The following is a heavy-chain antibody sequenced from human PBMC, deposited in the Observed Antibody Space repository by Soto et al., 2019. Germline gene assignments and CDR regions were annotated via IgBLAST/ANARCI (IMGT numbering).Heavy chain of an antibody. CDR2: IYWNDEK. D-gene: IGHD6-19*01. V-gene: IGHV2-5*01. CDR3: AHRLRWLANFDY. J-gene: IGHJ4*02. Sequence: SGPTLVNPTHTLPLTRTFSGFSLTTSGVGVGWIRQPPGKALEWLALIYWNDEKRYSPSLKSRLTITKDTSRNQVVPTMTNMDPVDTATYYCAHRLRWLANFDYWGQGTLVTVSS. CDR1: GFSLTTSGVG.